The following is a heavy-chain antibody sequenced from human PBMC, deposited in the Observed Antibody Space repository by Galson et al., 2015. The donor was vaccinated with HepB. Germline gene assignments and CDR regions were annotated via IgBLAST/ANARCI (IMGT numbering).Heavy chain of an antibody. CDR1: GYTFTGYY. D-gene: IGHD3-22*01. Sequence: SVKVSCKASGYTFTGYYLHWVRQAPGQGLEWMGWINPNSGGTNYAQKFQGRVTMTRDTSINTAYMEVRSLRSEDTAVYYCARAGDYYDSDGHSEPPGYYYYGVDVWGQGTTVTVSS. CDR2: INPNSGGT. J-gene: IGHJ6*02. CDR3: ARAGDYYDSDGHSEPPGYYYYGVDV. V-gene: IGHV1-2*02.